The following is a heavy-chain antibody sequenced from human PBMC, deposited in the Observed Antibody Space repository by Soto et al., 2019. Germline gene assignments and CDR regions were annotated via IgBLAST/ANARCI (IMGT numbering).Heavy chain of an antibody. D-gene: IGHD4-17*01. J-gene: IGHJ5*02. Sequence: GGPQRLSYAAAGVNFSDYYMSWIRQAPGKGLEWVSYISSSGSTIYYADSVKGRFTISRDNAKNSLYLQMNSLRAEDTAVYYCARPAYAVNWFDPWGQGTLVTVSS. CDR1: GVNFSDYY. CDR2: ISSSGSTI. V-gene: IGHV3-11*01. CDR3: ARPAYAVNWFDP.